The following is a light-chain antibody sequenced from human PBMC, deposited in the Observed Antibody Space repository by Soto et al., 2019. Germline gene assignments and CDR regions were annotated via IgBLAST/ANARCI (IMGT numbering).Light chain of an antibody. Sequence: ETMMTQSPGTLSLSPGERATLSCRASQSVSNNYLAWYQQKPGQAPRLLIYGASNRATGVPDRFSGSGSGTDFSLTISRLEPEDFAVYYCQQYGSSPPVTFGQGTRLEIK. CDR2: GAS. CDR3: QQYGSSPPVT. J-gene: IGKJ5*01. CDR1: QSVSNNY. V-gene: IGKV3-20*01.